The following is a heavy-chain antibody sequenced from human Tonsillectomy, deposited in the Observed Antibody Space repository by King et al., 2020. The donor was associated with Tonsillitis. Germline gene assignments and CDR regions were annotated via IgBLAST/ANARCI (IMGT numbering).Heavy chain of an antibody. V-gene: IGHV3-30-3*01. D-gene: IGHD4-17*01. J-gene: IGHJ6*02. CDR3: ATEGVTGDRRLGGMDV. Sequence: VQLVESGGGVVQPGRPLRLSCASSGFIFSKYTMHWARQAPGKGLGWWGGLSDDGTNKFYADCVKGRFTISRDNSKNTLYLETHSRSVEDTAFYYCATEGVTGDRRLGGMDVWGQGTTVTVSS. CDR2: LSDDGTNK. CDR1: GFIFSKYT.